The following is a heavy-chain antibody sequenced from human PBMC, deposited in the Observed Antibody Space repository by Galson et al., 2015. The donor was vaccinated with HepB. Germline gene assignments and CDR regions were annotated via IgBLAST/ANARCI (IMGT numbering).Heavy chain of an antibody. V-gene: IGHV3-23*01. D-gene: IGHD1-26*01. CDR3: AKVRVGTTRDFDY. Sequence: SLRLSCAASGFTFSNFAMSWVRQAPGKGLEWVSTISAGGYNTYYADSVKGRFTISRDNSKNTLYLQMSSLRAEDTAVYYCAKVRVGTTRDFDYWGQGTLVTVSS. CDR1: GFTFSNFA. CDR2: ISAGGYNT. J-gene: IGHJ4*02.